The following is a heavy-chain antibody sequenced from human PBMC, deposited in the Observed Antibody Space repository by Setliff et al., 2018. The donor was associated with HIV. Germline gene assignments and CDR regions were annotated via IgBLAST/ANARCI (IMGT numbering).Heavy chain of an antibody. CDR2: ISTYNGNT. CDR1: GYTFTTYG. D-gene: IGHD3-22*01. J-gene: IGHJ3*02. Sequence: VASVKVSCKASGYTFTTYGITWVRQAPGQGLEWMGWISTYNGNTNYAQKFQGRVTLTTETSTSIAYMELRSLTSDDTAVYYCARDPGYYDSSGERLDAFDIWGQGTMVTVSS. V-gene: IGHV1-18*01. CDR3: ARDPGYYDSSGERLDAFDI.